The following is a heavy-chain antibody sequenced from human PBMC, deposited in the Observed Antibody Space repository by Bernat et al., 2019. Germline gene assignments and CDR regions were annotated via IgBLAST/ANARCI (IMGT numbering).Heavy chain of an antibody. CDR2: ISYDGSNK. D-gene: IGHD6-19*01. CDR3: AKMGGGWLVFDY. V-gene: IGHV3-30*18. J-gene: IGHJ4*02. Sequence: QVQLVESGGGVVQPGRSLRLFCAASGFTFSSYGMHWVRQAPGKGLEWVAVISYDGSNKYYADSVKGRFTISRDNSKNTLYLQMNSLRAEDTAVYYCAKMGGGWLVFDYWGQGTLVTVSS. CDR1: GFTFSSYG.